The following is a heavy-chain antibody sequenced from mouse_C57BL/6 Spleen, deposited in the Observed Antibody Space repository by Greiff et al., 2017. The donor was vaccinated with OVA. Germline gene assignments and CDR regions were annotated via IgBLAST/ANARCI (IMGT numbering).Heavy chain of an antibody. V-gene: IGHV1-50*01. CDR1: GYTFTSYW. CDR2: IDPSDSYT. CDR3: ARGYGSSSYSAMDY. D-gene: IGHD1-1*01. Sequence: QVQLQQPGAELVKPGASVKLSCKASGYTFTSYWMQWVKQRPGQGLEWIGEIDPSDSYTNYNQQFKGKATLTVDTSSSTAYMQLSSLTSCDSSVYYCARGYGSSSYSAMDYWGPGTSVTVSS. J-gene: IGHJ4*01.